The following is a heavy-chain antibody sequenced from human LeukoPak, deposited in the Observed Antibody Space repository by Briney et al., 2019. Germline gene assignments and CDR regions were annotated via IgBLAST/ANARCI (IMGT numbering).Heavy chain of an antibody. Sequence: MSSQTLSLTCTVSGGSISSGGYYWSWIRQHPGKGLEWIGYIYYSGSTYYNPSLKSRVTISVDTFKNQFSLKLSSVTAADTAVYYCACPQIMTTRYYYGMDVWGQGTTVAVSS. CDR3: ACPQIMTTRYYYGMDV. D-gene: IGHD4-17*01. V-gene: IGHV4-31*03. CDR1: GGSISSGGYY. CDR2: IYYSGST. J-gene: IGHJ6*02.